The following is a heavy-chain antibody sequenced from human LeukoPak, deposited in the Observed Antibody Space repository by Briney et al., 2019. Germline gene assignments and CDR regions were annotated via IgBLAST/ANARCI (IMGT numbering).Heavy chain of an antibody. V-gene: IGHV3-48*03. Sequence: GGSLRLSCAASGFTLSSHEMNWLRQAPGKGLEWVSKISSSGSAIYYADSVKGRFTISRDNAKSSLYLQMNSLRVEDTAVYYCARGGSLGYWGQGTLVTVSS. D-gene: IGHD6-19*01. CDR3: ARGGSLGY. CDR2: ISSSGSAI. J-gene: IGHJ4*02. CDR1: GFTLSSHE.